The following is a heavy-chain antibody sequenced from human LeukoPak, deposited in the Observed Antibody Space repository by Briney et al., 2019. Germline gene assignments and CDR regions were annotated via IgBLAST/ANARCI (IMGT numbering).Heavy chain of an antibody. CDR2: IYYSGST. D-gene: IGHD3-10*01. V-gene: IGHV4-59*01. CDR3: ARGSLGNYYGSGSYYNFDY. CDR1: GGSISSYY. Sequence: SETLSLTCTVSGGSISSYYWSWTRQPPGKGLEWIGYIYYSGSTNYNPSLKSRVTISVDTSKNQFSLKLSSVTAADTAVYYCARGSLGNYYGSGSYYNFDYWGQGTLVTVSS. J-gene: IGHJ4*02.